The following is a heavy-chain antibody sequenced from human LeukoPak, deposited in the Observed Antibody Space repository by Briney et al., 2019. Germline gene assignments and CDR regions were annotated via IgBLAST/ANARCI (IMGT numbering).Heavy chain of an antibody. D-gene: IGHD3-9*01. CDR2: IYYSGST. J-gene: IGHJ3*02. CDR3: ARARGYFDRHDAFDI. CDR1: GGSISSYY. Sequence: SETLSLTCTVSGGSISSYYWSWIRQPPGKGLEWIGYIYYSGSTNYNPSLKSRVTISVDTSKNQFSLKLSSVTAADTAVYYCARARGYFDRHDAFDIWGQGTMVTVSS. V-gene: IGHV4-59*01.